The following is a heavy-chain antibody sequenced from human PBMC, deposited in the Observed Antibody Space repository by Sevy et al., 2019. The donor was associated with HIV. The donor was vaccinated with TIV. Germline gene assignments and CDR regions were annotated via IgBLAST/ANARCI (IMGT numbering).Heavy chain of an antibody. CDR2: INHSGNT. V-gene: IGHV4-34*01. Sequence: SETLSLTCAVYGGSLSGYYWSWIRQPPGKGLEWIGEINHSGNTNYNPTLKSRVAISVDTSKSQLSLRLSSVTAADTAVYYCARHQQWLELRHFDSWGQGTLVTVSS. D-gene: IGHD6-19*01. CDR3: ARHQQWLELRHFDS. J-gene: IGHJ4*02. CDR1: GGSLSGYY.